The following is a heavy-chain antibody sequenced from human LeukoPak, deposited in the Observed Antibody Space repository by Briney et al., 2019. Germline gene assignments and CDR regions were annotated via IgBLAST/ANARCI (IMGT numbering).Heavy chain of an antibody. CDR2: INPCGGST. V-gene: IGHV1-46*01. Sequence: GASVKVSCKASGYTFTSYYMHWVRQAPGQGLEWMGIINPCGGSTSYSQKFQGRVTMTRDMSTSTVYMELSSLRSEDTAVYYCARVISGSYRYFDNWGQGTLVTVSS. D-gene: IGHD1-26*01. CDR1: GYTFTSYY. J-gene: IGHJ4*02. CDR3: ARVISGSYRYFDN.